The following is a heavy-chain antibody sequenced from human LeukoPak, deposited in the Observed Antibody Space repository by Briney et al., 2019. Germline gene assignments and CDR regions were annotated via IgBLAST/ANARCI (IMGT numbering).Heavy chain of an antibody. V-gene: IGHV1-2*02. J-gene: IGHJ4*02. CDR2: INPNSGGT. CDR1: GYTFTCYY. Sequence: ASVKVSCKASGYTFTCYYMHWVRQAPGQGLEWMGWINPNSGGTNYAQKFQGRVTMTRDTSISTAYMELSRLRSDDTAVYYCARESLNTMIVVGDRGQGTLVTVSS. D-gene: IGHD3-22*01. CDR3: ARESLNTMIVVGD.